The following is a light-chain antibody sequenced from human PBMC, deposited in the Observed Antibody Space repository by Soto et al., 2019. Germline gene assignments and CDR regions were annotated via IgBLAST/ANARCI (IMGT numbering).Light chain of an antibody. J-gene: IGKJ1*01. V-gene: IGKV3-15*01. CDR3: QQYNDWPRT. CDR1: QSVSSN. Sequence: EIVMTQSPATLSVSPGEGATVSCRASQSVSSNLAWYQQKPGQAPRLLIYGASTRATGSPDRFSASGSATEFTLTISSLLSEDFAVYYCQQYNDWPRTFGQGTKVDIK. CDR2: GAS.